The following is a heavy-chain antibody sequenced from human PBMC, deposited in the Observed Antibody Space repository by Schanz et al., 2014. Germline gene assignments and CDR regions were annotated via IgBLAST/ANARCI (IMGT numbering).Heavy chain of an antibody. CDR2: IISILGIP. V-gene: IGHV1-69*04. J-gene: IGHJ6*02. D-gene: IGHD3-10*01. Sequence: QVQLVQSGAEVKKPGDSVTVSCKVSGFIFTGYFIHWIRQAPGQGLEWMGRIISILGIPNYAQKFQGRVTFTADKSTSTAYMELSSLKSEDTAVYYCARAKRFGDMDVWGQGTTVTVSS. CDR3: ARAKRFGDMDV. CDR1: GFIFTGYF.